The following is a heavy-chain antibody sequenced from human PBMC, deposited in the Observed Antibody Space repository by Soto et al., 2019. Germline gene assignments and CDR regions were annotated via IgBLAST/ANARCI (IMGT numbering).Heavy chain of an antibody. V-gene: IGHV1-2*02. CDR2: INPNSGGT. CDR3: AREKITIFGVVIIDYYYYGMDV. CDR1: GYTFTDYY. D-gene: IGHD3-3*01. Sequence: GASVKVSCKASGYTFTDYYMHWVRQAPGQGLEWMGWINPNSGGTNYAQKFQGRVTMTRDTSISTAYMELSRLRSDDTAVYYCAREKITIFGVVIIDYYYYGMDVWGQGTTVTVSS. J-gene: IGHJ6*02.